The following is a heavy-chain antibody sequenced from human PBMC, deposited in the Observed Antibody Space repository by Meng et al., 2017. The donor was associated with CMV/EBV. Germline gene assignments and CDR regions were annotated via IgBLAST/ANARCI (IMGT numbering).Heavy chain of an antibody. CDR2: IIPILGIA. Sequence: SVKVSCKASGGTFSCYAISWVRQAPGQGLEWTGGIIPILGIANYAQKFQGRVTITADKSTSTAYMELSSLRSEDTAVYYCARGYGRSSRPFDYWGQGTLVTVSS. V-gene: IGHV1-69*10. J-gene: IGHJ4*02. CDR3: ARGYGRSSRPFDY. D-gene: IGHD5-18*01. CDR1: GGTFSCYA.